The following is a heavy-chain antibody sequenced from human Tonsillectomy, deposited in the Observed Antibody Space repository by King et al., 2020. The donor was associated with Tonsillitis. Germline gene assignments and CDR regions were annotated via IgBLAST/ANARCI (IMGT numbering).Heavy chain of an antibody. CDR2: ISAGGGTI. Sequence: VQLVESGGGLVQPGGSLRLSCVGSGFTFSSYAMSWVRQAPGKGLEWVSGISAGGGTIYYADSVKGRFTISRDNSENTLFLQMNSLRAEDTAIYYCANAFYHFWRGYSDAFDIWGQGTMVTVSS. J-gene: IGHJ3*02. D-gene: IGHD3-3*01. CDR1: GFTFSSYA. CDR3: ANAFYHFWRGYSDAFDI. V-gene: IGHV3-23*04.